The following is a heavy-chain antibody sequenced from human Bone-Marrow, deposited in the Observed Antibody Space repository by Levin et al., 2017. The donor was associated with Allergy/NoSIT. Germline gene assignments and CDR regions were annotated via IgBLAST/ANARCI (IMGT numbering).Heavy chain of an antibody. V-gene: IGHV1-46*01. Sequence: GESLKISCKASGYTFTNNYMHWVRQAPGQGLEWMGIINPSGGSTSYAQKFQGRLTLTRDTSTGTIYMEMSSLRSEDAAVYYCARAITTYHDAFDIWGQGTMVTVSS. CDR1: GYTFTNNY. J-gene: IGHJ3*02. D-gene: IGHD2/OR15-2a*01. CDR2: INPSGGST. CDR3: ARAITTYHDAFDI.